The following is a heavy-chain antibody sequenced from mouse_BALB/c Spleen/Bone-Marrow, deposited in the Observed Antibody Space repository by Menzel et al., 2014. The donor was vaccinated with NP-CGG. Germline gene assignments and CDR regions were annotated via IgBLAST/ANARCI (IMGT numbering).Heavy chain of an antibody. Sequence: EVQLQQSGAELVKPGASVKLSCTASGFNIKDTYMHWVKQRPEQGLEWIGRIDPANGNTKYDPKFQGKATITADTSSNTAYLQLSSLTFEDTAVYFCARYRLGIYFDYWGQGTTLTVSS. D-gene: IGHD1-2*01. CDR1: GFNIKDTY. CDR3: ARYRLGIYFDY. V-gene: IGHV14-3*02. J-gene: IGHJ2*01. CDR2: IDPANGNT.